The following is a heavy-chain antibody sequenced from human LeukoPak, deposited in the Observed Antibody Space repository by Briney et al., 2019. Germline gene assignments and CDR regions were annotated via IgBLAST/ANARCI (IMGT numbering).Heavy chain of an antibody. CDR2: IYYIRNT. J-gene: IGHJ4*02. CDR3: ARTQSQSGSYRYYFGY. V-gene: IGHV4-61*08. D-gene: IGHD1-26*01. Sequence: SETLSLTCTVSGGSVGSAGYYWSWIRQPPGGGLEWIGYIYYIRNTNYSPSLKSRVTMSLDPSKNQFSLLLNSVTAADTAVYYCARTQSQSGSYRYYFGYWGQGTLATVSS. CDR1: GGSVGSAGYY.